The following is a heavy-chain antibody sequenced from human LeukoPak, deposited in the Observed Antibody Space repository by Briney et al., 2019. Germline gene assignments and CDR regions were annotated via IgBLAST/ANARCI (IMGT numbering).Heavy chain of an antibody. Sequence: TSETLSLTCTVSGGSISSYFWTWIRQPPGKGLEWIGYIYYSGSTNYNPSLKSRVTISVDTSKNQFSLKLSSVTAADTAVYYCARLAYGGDYYFDYWGQGTLVTVSS. CDR1: GGSISSYF. J-gene: IGHJ4*02. CDR3: ARLAYGGDYYFDY. V-gene: IGHV4-59*08. D-gene: IGHD4-17*01. CDR2: IYYSGST.